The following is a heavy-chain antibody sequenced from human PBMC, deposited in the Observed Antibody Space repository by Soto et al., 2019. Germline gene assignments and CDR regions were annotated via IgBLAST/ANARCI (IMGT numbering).Heavy chain of an antibody. V-gene: IGHV3-48*02. CDR1: GFTFSSYS. CDR2: ISSSSSTI. D-gene: IGHD1-26*01. J-gene: IGHJ4*02. Sequence: EVQLVESGGGLVQPGGSLRLSCAASGFTFSSYSMNWVRQAPGKGLEWVSYISSSSSTIYYADSVKGRFTISRDNAKNSLYLQMNGLRDEDTAVYYCARARGAELLKRAYYFDYWGQGTLVTVSS. CDR3: ARARGAELLKRAYYFDY.